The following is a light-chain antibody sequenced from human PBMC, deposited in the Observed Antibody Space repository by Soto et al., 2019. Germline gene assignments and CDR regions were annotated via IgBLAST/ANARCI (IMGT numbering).Light chain of an antibody. Sequence: QSVLTQSSSASASLGSSIKLTCTLSSGHSSYIIAWHQQQPGKAPRYLMNLEGSGSYNKGSGVPDRFSGSSSGADRYLTISNLQFEDEADYYCETWDINTHVVFGGGTKLTVL. J-gene: IGLJ2*01. CDR2: LEGSGSY. V-gene: IGLV4-60*02. CDR1: SGHSSYI. CDR3: ETWDINTHVV.